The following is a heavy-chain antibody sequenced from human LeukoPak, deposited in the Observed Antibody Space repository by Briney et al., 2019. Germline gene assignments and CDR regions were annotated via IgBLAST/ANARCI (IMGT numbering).Heavy chain of an antibody. Sequence: QAGGSLRLSCAASGFTFSSYGMSWVRQAPGKGLEWVSAISGSGGSTYYADSVKGRFTISRDNSKNTLYLQMNSLRAEDTAVYYCAKDLLDYYYYYYMDVWGKGTTVTISS. CDR3: AKDLLDYYYYYYMDV. CDR1: GFTFSSYG. V-gene: IGHV3-23*01. J-gene: IGHJ6*03. CDR2: ISGSGGST.